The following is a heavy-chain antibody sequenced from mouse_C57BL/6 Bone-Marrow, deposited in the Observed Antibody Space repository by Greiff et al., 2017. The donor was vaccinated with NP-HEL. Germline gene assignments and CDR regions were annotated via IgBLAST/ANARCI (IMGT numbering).Heavy chain of an antibody. V-gene: IGHV1-80*01. J-gene: IGHJ4*01. CDR3: ARSYYYSYYAMDY. CDR1: GYAFSSYW. D-gene: IGHD1-1*01. Sequence: VQLQESGAELVKPGASVKISCKASGYAFSSYWMNWVKQRPGKGLEWIGQIYPGDGDTNYNGKFKGKATLTADKSSSTAYMQLSSLTSEDSAVYFCARSYYYSYYAMDYWGQGTSVTVSS. CDR2: IYPGDGDT.